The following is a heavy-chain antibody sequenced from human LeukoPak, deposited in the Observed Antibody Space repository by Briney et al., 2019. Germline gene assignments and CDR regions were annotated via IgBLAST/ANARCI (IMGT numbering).Heavy chain of an antibody. D-gene: IGHD3-10*01. Sequence: QTGGSLRLSCTVSGFTFDDYAMHWVRHTPGKGLEWVAGITWNRDNIGYGDSVKGRFTISRDNVKNVLYLQMNSLGADDTALYYCAKSSGDSYFDSWGQGTLVIVSS. CDR2: ITWNRDNI. CDR1: GFTFDDYA. J-gene: IGHJ4*02. V-gene: IGHV3-9*01. CDR3: AKSSGDSYFDS.